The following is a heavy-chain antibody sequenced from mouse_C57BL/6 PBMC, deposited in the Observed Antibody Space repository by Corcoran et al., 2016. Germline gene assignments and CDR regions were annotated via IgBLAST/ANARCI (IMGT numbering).Heavy chain of an antibody. Sequence: EVQLQQSGPVLVKPGASVKMSCKASGYTFTDYYMNWVKQSHGKSLEWIGVINPYNGGTSYNQKFKGKATLTVDKSSSTAYMELNSLTSEDSAVYYCARGGGYDSWYAMDYWGQGTSVTVSS. CDR3: ARGGGYDSWYAMDY. J-gene: IGHJ4*01. CDR1: GYTFTDYY. V-gene: IGHV1-19*01. D-gene: IGHD2-2*01. CDR2: INPYNGGT.